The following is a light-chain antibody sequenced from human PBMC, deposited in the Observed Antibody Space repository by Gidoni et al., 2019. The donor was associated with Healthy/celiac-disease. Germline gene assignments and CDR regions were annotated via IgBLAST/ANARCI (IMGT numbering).Light chain of an antibody. Sequence: EIVLTQSPATLSLSPGERATLSCRASQSVSSYLAWYQQKPSQAPRLLIYDASNRATGIPARFSGSGSGTDFTLTISSLEPEDFAVYYCQQRSTLFGPXTKVDIK. V-gene: IGKV3-11*01. J-gene: IGKJ3*01. CDR2: DAS. CDR3: QQRSTL. CDR1: QSVSSY.